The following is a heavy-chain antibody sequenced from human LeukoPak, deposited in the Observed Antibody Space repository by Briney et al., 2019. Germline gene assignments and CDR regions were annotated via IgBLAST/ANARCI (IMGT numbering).Heavy chain of an antibody. D-gene: IGHD6-13*01. CDR2: ISWKSGSI. Sequence: GGSLRLSCAASGFTLDDYAMHWVRQAPGKGLEWVSGISWKSGSIGYADSVKGRFTISRDNAKNSLYLQMNSLRAEDTALYYCAKDKSHSSWTSRFYYYAMDVWGQGTTVTVSS. J-gene: IGHJ6*02. V-gene: IGHV3-9*01. CDR3: AKDKSHSSWTSRFYYYAMDV. CDR1: GFTLDDYA.